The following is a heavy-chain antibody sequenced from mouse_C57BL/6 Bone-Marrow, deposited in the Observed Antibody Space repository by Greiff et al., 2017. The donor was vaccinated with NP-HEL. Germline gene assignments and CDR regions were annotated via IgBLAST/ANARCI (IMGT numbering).Heavy chain of an antibody. Sequence: EVKLMESGPGLVKPSQSLSLTCSVTGYSITSGYYWNWIRQFPGNKLEWMGYISYDGSNNYNPSLKNRISITRDTSKNQFFLKLNSVTTEDTATYYCARGGYYGSTLSYAMDYWGQGTSVTVSS. CDR1: GYSITSGYY. CDR3: ARGGYYGSTLSYAMDY. CDR2: ISYDGSN. D-gene: IGHD1-1*01. V-gene: IGHV3-6*01. J-gene: IGHJ4*01.